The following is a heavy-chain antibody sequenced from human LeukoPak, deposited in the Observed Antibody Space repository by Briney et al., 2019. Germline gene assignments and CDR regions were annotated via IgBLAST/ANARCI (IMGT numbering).Heavy chain of an antibody. CDR3: ATLREGGDYGVWYFQH. V-gene: IGHV3-30-3*01. CDR2: ISYDESSQ. J-gene: IGHJ1*01. CDR1: GLPFRNYA. Sequence: GGSLTLLCAPSGLPFRNYAMQWARHAPGKGLEWLAVISYDESSQDYADSVKGRFTISKDNSKNTLYIQMISVGVEDSAVYYCATLREGGDYGVWYFQHWGQGTLVTVSS. D-gene: IGHD4-17*01.